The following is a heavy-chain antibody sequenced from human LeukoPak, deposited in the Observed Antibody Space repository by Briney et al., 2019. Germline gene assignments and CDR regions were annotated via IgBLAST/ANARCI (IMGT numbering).Heavy chain of an antibody. V-gene: IGHV1-2*02. Sequence: ASEKVSCKASGYTFTGYYMHWVRQAPGQGLEWMGWINPNSGGTNYAQKFQGRVTMTRDTSISTAYMELSRLRSDDTAVYYCAVGFAGSWYVAFDIWGQGTMVTVSS. CDR2: INPNSGGT. CDR1: GYTFTGYY. CDR3: AVGFAGSWYVAFDI. J-gene: IGHJ3*02. D-gene: IGHD6-13*01.